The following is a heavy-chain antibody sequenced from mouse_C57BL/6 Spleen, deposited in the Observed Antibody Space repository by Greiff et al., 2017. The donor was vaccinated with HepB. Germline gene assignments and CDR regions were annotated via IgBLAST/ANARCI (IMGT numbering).Heavy chain of an antibody. CDR3: ARGDYDYVFAY. Sequence: QVQLQQSGAELVKPGASVKLSCKASGYTFTSYWMHWVKQRPGQGLEWIGMIHPNSGSTNYNEKFKSKATLTVDKSSSTAYMQLSSLTSEDSAVYYCARGDYDYVFAYWGQGTLVTVSA. J-gene: IGHJ3*01. D-gene: IGHD2-4*01. CDR2: IHPNSGST. CDR1: GYTFTSYW. V-gene: IGHV1-64*01.